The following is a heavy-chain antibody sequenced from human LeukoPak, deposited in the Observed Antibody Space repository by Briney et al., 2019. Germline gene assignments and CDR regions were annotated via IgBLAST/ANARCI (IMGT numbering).Heavy chain of an antibody. Sequence: SETLSLTCTVSGGSISSYYWSWIRQPPGKGLEWIGYIYYSGSTNYNPSLKSRVTISVDTSKNQFSLKLSSVTAADTAVYYCARTVATIGYFGYWGQGTLVTVSS. J-gene: IGHJ4*02. CDR3: ARTVATIGYFGY. CDR1: GGSISSYY. CDR2: IYYSGST. D-gene: IGHD5-12*01. V-gene: IGHV4-59*01.